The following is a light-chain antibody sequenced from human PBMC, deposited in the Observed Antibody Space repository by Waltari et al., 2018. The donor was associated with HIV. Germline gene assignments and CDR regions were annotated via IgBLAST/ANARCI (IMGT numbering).Light chain of an antibody. CDR2: AAS. Sequence: DIQMSQAPSSLSASVGDRVTITCRASRDISNDLAWYQQKSGEVPKLLMYAASALRSGVPSRFRGSGSGTDFTLTINGLQPEDDGSYYCQNYDSVPVAFGQGTRLEI. CDR3: QNYDSVPVA. V-gene: IGKV1-27*01. J-gene: IGKJ5*01. CDR1: RDISND.